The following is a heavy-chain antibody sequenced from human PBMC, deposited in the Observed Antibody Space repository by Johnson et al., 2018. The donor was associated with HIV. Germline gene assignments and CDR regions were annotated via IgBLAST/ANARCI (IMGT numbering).Heavy chain of an antibody. Sequence: VQLVESGGGVVQPGRSLRLSCAASGFTFSIYSMHWVRQAPGKGLEWVSVISGSDGSTYYAGSVKGRFTISRDNSKNTLYLQMNSLRAEDTAVYYCARVGQLARTHAFDIWGQGTMVTVSS. CDR2: ISGSDGST. J-gene: IGHJ3*02. CDR1: GFTFSIYS. CDR3: ARVGQLARTHAFDI. V-gene: IGHV3-23*04. D-gene: IGHD6-13*01.